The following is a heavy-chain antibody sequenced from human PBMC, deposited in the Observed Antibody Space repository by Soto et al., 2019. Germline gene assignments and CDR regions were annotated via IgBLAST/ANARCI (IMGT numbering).Heavy chain of an antibody. CDR2: IYWDDDK. CDR3: AHRQSSYYDSSGYYPYFDY. V-gene: IGHV2-5*02. D-gene: IGHD3-22*01. CDR1: GFSLSTGGVG. J-gene: IGHJ4*02. Sequence: QITLKESGPTLVKPTQTLTLTCTFSGFSLSTGGVGVGWIRQPPGKALEWLALIYWDDDKRYSPSLKSRLTITKDTXXNXVXPTMTNMDPVDTATYYCAHRQSSYYDSSGYYPYFDYWGQGTLVTVSS.